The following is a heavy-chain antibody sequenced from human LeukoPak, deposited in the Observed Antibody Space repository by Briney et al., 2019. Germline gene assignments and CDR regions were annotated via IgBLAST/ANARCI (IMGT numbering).Heavy chain of an antibody. CDR1: GFTFSSYG. V-gene: IGHV3-30*18. D-gene: IGHD3-16*02. CDR3: AKGRRLGELSPFDY. Sequence: PGRSLRLSCAASGFTFSSYGMHWVRQAPGKGLEWVAVISYDGSNKYYADSVKGRFTISRDNAKNSLYLQMNSLRAEDTAVYYCAKGRRLGELSPFDYWGQGTLVTVSS. J-gene: IGHJ4*02. CDR2: ISYDGSNK.